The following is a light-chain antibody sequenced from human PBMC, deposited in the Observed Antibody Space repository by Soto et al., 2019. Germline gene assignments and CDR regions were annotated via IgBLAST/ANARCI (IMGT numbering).Light chain of an antibody. V-gene: IGKV1-5*03. CDR1: QTISSW. J-gene: IGKJ2*01. CDR2: KAS. Sequence: DIQMTQSPSTLSASVGDRVTITCRASQTISSWLAWYQQKPGKAPKLLIYKASSLESGVPSRFSGSGSGTEFTLTISSLQPDDFATCYCQQYDNYPYTFGQGTKLEIK. CDR3: QQYDNYPYT.